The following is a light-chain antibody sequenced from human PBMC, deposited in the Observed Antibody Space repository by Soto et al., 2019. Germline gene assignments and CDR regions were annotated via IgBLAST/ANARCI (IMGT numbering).Light chain of an antibody. CDR2: DVS. V-gene: IGLV2-14*01. J-gene: IGLJ1*01. CDR1: SSDVGGYNY. CDR3: SSYTSSSTPGV. Sequence: QSALTQPASVSGSPGQSITISCTGTSSDVGGYNYVSWYQQHPGKAPKLMTYDVSNRPSGVSNRFSGSKSGNTASLTISGLQAEDEADYYCSSYTSSSTPGVFGTGTKLTVL.